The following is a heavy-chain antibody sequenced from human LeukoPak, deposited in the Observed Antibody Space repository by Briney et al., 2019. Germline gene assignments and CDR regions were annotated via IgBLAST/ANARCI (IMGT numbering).Heavy chain of an antibody. CDR3: ARDLRISSSWYGVRGGYYYYGMDV. CDR1: GYTFTSYG. J-gene: IGHJ6*02. D-gene: IGHD6-13*01. V-gene: IGHV1-18*01. Sequence: GASVKVSCKASGYTFTSYGISWVRQAPGQGLEWMGWISAYNGNTNYAQKLQGRVTMTTDTSTSTAYMELRSLRSDDTAVYYCARDLRISSSWYGVRGGYYYYGMDVWGQGTTVTVSS. CDR2: ISAYNGNT.